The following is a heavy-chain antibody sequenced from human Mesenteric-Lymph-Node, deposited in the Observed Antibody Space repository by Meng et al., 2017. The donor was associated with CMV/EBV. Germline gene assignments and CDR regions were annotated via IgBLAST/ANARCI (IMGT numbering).Heavy chain of an antibody. J-gene: IGHJ5*02. Sequence: SAYSITTYNMNWVRQAPGQGPEWMGWINTKTGNPTYAQGFTGRFVFTLDTSVSTTYLEIFSLQAEDTAVYDCATYTGYYGLGGFDPWGQGTLVTVSS. CDR2: INTKTGNP. V-gene: IGHV7-4-1*01. CDR3: ATYTGYYGLGGFDP. D-gene: IGHD3-10*01. CDR1: AYSITTYN.